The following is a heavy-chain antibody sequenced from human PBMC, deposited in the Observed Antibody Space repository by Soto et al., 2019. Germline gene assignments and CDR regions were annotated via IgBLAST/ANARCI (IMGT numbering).Heavy chain of an antibody. CDR1: GGSISSSSYY. Sequence: PSETLSLTCTVSGGSISSSSYYWGWTRQPPGKGLEWIGSIYYSGSTYYNPSLKSRVTISVDTSKNQFSLKLSSVTAADTAVYYCASSPIAVAGRFDYWGQGTLVTVSS. V-gene: IGHV4-39*01. CDR2: IYYSGST. D-gene: IGHD6-19*01. CDR3: ASSPIAVAGRFDY. J-gene: IGHJ4*02.